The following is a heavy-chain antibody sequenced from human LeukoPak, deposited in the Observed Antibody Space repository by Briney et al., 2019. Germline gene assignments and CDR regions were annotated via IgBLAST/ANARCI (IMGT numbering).Heavy chain of an antibody. V-gene: IGHV3-9*01. CDR3: AKDPEIGSSGSYYFDY. J-gene: IGHJ4*02. Sequence: GGSLRLSCAASGFTFDDYAMHWVRQAPGKGLEWASGISWNSGSIGYADSVKGRFTISRDNAKNSLYLQMNSLRAEDTALYYCAKDPEIGSSGSYYFDYWGQGTLVTVSS. D-gene: IGHD1-26*01. CDR2: ISWNSGSI. CDR1: GFTFDDYA.